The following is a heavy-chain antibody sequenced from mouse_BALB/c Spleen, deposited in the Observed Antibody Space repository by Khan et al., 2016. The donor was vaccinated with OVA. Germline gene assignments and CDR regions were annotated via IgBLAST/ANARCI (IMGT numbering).Heavy chain of an antibody. CDR3: TRGGYGGFAC. CDR1: GYAFTSYY. J-gene: IGHJ3*01. V-gene: IGHV1S81*02. CDR2: INPSNGGT. Sequence: QVQLKQSGAELVKPGASVKLSCKATGYAFTSYYIYWMKQRPGQGLEWIGEINPSNGGTNFNEKFKSKATKTVDKSSSTAYMQLSSLTSEDSADYYCTRGGYGGFACWGQGTLVTVSA. D-gene: IGHD1-2*01.